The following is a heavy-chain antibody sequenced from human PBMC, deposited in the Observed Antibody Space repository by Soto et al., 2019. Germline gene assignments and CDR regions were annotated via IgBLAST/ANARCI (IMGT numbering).Heavy chain of an antibody. D-gene: IGHD2-15*01. CDR1: GFTFSNYG. J-gene: IGHJ6*02. CDR2: ISYDGRSE. V-gene: IGHV3-30*18. Sequence: QPGGSLRLSCVASGFTFSNYGMHWVRQAPGKGLEWVAGISYDGRSEFYVDSVKGRFTLSRDNSKNTLSLQMISLRPEDTGVYYCAKDLDVVVVLSATRGLDVWGQGTTGTVSS. CDR3: AKDLDVVVVLSATRGLDV.